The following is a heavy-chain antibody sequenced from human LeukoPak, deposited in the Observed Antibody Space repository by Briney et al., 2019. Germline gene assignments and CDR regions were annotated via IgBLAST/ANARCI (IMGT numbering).Heavy chain of an antibody. CDR1: GYTFTGYY. CDR2: INPNSGGT. CDR3: ARGEGIAAAEGE. V-gene: IGHV1-2*02. J-gene: IGHJ4*02. Sequence: ASVKVSCKASGYTFTGYYMHWVRQALGQGLEWMGWINPNSGGTNYAQKFQGRVTMTRDTSISTAYMELSRLRSDDTAVYYCARGEGIAAAEGEWGQGTLVTVSS. D-gene: IGHD6-13*01.